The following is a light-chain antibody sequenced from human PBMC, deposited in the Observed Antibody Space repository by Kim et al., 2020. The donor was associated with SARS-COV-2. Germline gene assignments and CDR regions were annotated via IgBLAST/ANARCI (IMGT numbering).Light chain of an antibody. V-gene: IGLV3-19*01. J-gene: IGLJ2*01. Sequence: SSELTQDPAVSVALGQTVRITCQGDSLRSYYATWYQQKPGQAPILVIYGKNNRPSGIPDRFSGSSSGNTTSLTITGTQEGDEADYYCNSRDSNDNVVFGGGTKLTVL. CDR1: SLRSYY. CDR2: GKN. CDR3: NSRDSNDNVV.